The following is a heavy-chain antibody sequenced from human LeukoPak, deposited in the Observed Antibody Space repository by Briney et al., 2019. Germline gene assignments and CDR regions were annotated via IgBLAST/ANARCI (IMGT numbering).Heavy chain of an antibody. CDR3: AKDSRYSSGLD. D-gene: IGHD6-19*01. CDR2: ISGSGGST. Sequence: GGSLRLSCAASGFTFVSYAMSWVRQAPGKGLEWVSAISGSGGSTYYADSVKGRFTISRDNSKNTLYLQMNSLRTEDTAVYYCAKDSRYSSGLDWVQGTLVTVSS. CDR1: GFTFVSYA. J-gene: IGHJ4*02. V-gene: IGHV3-23*01.